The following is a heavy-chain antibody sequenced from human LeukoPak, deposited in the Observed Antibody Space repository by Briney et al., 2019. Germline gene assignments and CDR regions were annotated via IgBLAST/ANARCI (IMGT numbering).Heavy chain of an antibody. V-gene: IGHV4-39*01. Sequence: SETLSLTCSVSGDSVSRSDSYWDWIRQPPGKGLEWIGTIYHSGRTYYSPSLKSRVTMSVDPSNNQFSLNLRSVTAADTAVYYCARRRYYDGSGYLEWGQGTLLSVAS. CDR3: ARRRYYDGSGYLE. CDR1: GDSVSRSDSY. D-gene: IGHD3-22*01. J-gene: IGHJ1*01. CDR2: IYHSGRT.